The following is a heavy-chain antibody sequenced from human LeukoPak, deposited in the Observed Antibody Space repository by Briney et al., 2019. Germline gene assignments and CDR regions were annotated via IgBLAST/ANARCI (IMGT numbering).Heavy chain of an antibody. CDR1: LGTFSAFY. CDR2: INPSRAT. CDR3: TRDGPNWGLM. V-gene: IGHV4-34*01. Sequence: PSETLSLTSAVYLGTFSAFYWTWIRPAPRQGMGWIGVINPSRATNSNPSLTRRVTISLDTTRNEFSLNRSSVPSATTAVSYITRDGPNWGLMWGQGNLVTVSS. J-gene: IGHJ4*02. D-gene: IGHD7-27*01.